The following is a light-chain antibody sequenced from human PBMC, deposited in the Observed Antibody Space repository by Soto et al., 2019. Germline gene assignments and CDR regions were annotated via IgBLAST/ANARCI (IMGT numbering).Light chain of an antibody. J-gene: IGKJ5*01. V-gene: IGKV3-15*01. Sequence: IVMAQYPATLSVSAGARVTLSCRAGQGVTTNFAWYQQKSGQSPRLLIYDVSSRATGVPSRFIGTGSETDFTLTSSGLKSEDSAIYFCQQYNKWPLSFGQGTRLEIK. CDR3: QQYNKWPLS. CDR2: DVS. CDR1: QGVTTN.